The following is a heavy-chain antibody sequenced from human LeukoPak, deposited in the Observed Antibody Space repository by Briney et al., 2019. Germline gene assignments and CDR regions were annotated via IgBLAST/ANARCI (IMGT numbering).Heavy chain of an antibody. V-gene: IGHV3-48*04. Sequence: PGGSLRLSCAASGFTFSSYSMNWVRQAPGKGLEWVSYISSSSSTIYYADSVKGRVTISRDNAKNSLYLQMNSLRAEDTAVYYCARDAGYSYGQRGGAAFDIWGQGTMVTVSS. D-gene: IGHD5-18*01. CDR3: ARDAGYSYGQRGGAAFDI. CDR1: GFTFSSYS. CDR2: ISSSSSTI. J-gene: IGHJ3*02.